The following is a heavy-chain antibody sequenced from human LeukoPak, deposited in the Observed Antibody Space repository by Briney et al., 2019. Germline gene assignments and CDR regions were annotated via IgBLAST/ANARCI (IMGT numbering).Heavy chain of an antibody. CDR1: GGSISSHY. V-gene: IGHV4-59*11. Sequence: PSETLSLTCTVSGGSISSHYWSWIRQPPGKGLEWIGYIYYSGSTNYNPSLKSRVTISVDTPKNQFSLKLSSVTAADTAVYYCASVGGTAYYFAYWGQGTLVTVSS. CDR2: IYYSGST. CDR3: ASVGGTAYYFAY. D-gene: IGHD2-8*02. J-gene: IGHJ4*02.